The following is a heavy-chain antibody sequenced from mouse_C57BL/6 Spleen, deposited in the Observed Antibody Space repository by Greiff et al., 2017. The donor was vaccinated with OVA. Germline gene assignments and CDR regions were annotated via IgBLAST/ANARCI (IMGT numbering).Heavy chain of an antibody. J-gene: IGHJ3*01. D-gene: IGHD2-4*01. Sequence: EVQLQESGPGLVKPSQSLSLTCSVTGYSITSGYYWNWIRQFPGNKLEWMGYISYDGSNNYNPSLNNRISITRDTSKNQFFLKLNSVTTEDTATYYCARVDDYVRFGYWGQGTLVTVSA. CDR3: ARVDDYVRFGY. CDR1: GYSITSGYY. CDR2: ISYDGSN. V-gene: IGHV3-6*01.